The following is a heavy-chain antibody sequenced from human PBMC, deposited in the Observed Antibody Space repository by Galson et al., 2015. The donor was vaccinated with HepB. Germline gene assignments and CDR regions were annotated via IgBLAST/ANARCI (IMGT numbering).Heavy chain of an antibody. Sequence: SLRLSCAASGFTLSSYAMSWVRQTPEKGLEWVSTFSGPVATTYHAASVKGRFTISRDNSTNTLSLQMNGLRADDTAVYYCAKATSGTCSGANCYYFDFWGQGALVTVSS. V-gene: IGHV3-23*01. D-gene: IGHD2-15*01. CDR2: FSGPVATT. CDR1: GFTLSSYA. CDR3: AKATSGTCSGANCYYFDF. J-gene: IGHJ4*02.